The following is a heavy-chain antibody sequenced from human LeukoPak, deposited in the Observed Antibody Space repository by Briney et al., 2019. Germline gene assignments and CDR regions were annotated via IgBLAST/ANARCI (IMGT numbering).Heavy chain of an antibody. CDR1: GGSISSYY. D-gene: IGHD5-24*01. J-gene: IGHJ4*02. CDR2: IYYSGST. Sequence: SETLSPTCTVSGGSISSYYWSWIRQPPGKGLEWIAYIYYSGSTNYNPSLKSRVTISVDTSKNQFSLKMSSVTAADTAVYYCARGVGWLQYGDYWGQGTLATVSS. V-gene: IGHV4-59*08. CDR3: ARGVGWLQYGDY.